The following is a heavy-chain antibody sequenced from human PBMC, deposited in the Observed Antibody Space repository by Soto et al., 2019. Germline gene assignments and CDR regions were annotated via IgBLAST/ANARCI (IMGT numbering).Heavy chain of an antibody. Sequence: GGSLRLSCAASGFTFSSYEMNWVRQAPGKGLEWVSYISSSGSTIYYADSVKGRFTISRDNAKNSLYLQMNSLRAEDTAVYYCASNYYDFWSGYYSQYGMDVWGQGTTVTVSS. CDR3: ASNYYDFWSGYYSQYGMDV. V-gene: IGHV3-48*03. CDR1: GFTFSSYE. D-gene: IGHD3-3*01. J-gene: IGHJ6*02. CDR2: ISSSGSTI.